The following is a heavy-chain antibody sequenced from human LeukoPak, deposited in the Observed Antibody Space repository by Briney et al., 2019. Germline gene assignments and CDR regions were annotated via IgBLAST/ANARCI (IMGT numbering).Heavy chain of an antibody. CDR1: GFTVSSNY. CDR3: ARGDGYGMDY. J-gene: IGHJ4*02. CDR2: IYRDGDT. V-gene: IGHV3-53*01. Sequence: GGSLRLSCAASGFTVSSNYMSWVRQAPGKGLEWVSLIYRDGDTYYADSVKGRFTISRDNAKNTLYLQMNSLRAEDMAVYYCARGDGYGMDYWGQGTRVTASS. D-gene: IGHD5-24*01.